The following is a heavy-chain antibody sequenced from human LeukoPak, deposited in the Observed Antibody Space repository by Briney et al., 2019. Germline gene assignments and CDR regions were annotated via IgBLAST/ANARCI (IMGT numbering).Heavy chain of an antibody. CDR2: INHSGST. J-gene: IGHJ6*02. V-gene: IGHV4-34*01. CDR1: GGSFSDYY. D-gene: IGHD3-22*01. Sequence: SETLSLTCAVYGGSFSDYYWSWIRQPPGKGLEWIGEINHSGSTNYNPSLKSRVTISVDTSKNQFSLKLSSVTAADTAVYYCARGPYYDSSTVFYYYGMDVWGQGTTVTVSS. CDR3: ARGPYYDSSTVFYYYGMDV.